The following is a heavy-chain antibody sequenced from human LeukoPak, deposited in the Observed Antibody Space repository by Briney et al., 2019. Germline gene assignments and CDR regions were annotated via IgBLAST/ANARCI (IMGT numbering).Heavy chain of an antibody. Sequence: SVKVSCKASGGTFSSYAISWVRQAPGQGLEWMGGIIPIFGTANYAQKFQGRVTITTDESTSTAYTELSSLRSEDTAVYYCAREGYDYGGNWFDYWGQGTLVTVSS. D-gene: IGHD4-23*01. CDR2: IIPIFGTA. CDR1: GGTFSSYA. CDR3: AREGYDYGGNWFDY. J-gene: IGHJ4*02. V-gene: IGHV1-69*05.